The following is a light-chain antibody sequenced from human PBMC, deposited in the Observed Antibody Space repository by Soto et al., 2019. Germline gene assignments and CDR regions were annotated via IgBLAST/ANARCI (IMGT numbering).Light chain of an antibody. CDR3: GADHGSGSNVV. J-gene: IGLJ2*01. CDR1: SGYSNYK. V-gene: IGLV9-49*01. CDR2: VGTGGIVG. Sequence: QPVLTQPPSASASLGASVTLTCTLSSGYSNYKVDWYQQRPGKGPRFVMRVGTGGIVGSKGDGIPDRFSVLGSGLNRYLTIKDIQEEDESDYHCGADHGSGSNVVFGGWTKLTVL.